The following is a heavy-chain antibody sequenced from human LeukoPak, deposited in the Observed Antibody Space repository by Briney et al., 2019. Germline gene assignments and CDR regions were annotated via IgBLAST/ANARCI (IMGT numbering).Heavy chain of an antibody. D-gene: IGHD1-26*01. Sequence: PGGSLRLSCAASGFTFSRYWMHWVRQAPGKGLVWVSCIKSDGSSTSTADSAEGRFTISRDNAKNTVYLQMNSLRAEDTAVYYCVRDNRSYNFDYWGQGTLVTVSS. CDR3: VRDNRSYNFDY. CDR1: GFTFSRYW. V-gene: IGHV3-74*01. CDR2: IKSDGSST. J-gene: IGHJ4*02.